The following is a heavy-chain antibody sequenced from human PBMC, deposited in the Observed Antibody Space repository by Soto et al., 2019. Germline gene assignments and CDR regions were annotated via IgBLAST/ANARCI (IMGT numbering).Heavy chain of an antibody. CDR1: GDSVSSNSAA. V-gene: IGHV6-1*01. CDR3: AREAIVVVPAAGAYYYYGMDV. J-gene: IGHJ6*02. CDR2: TYYRSKWYN. Sequence: PSQTLSLTCAISGDSVSSNSAAWNWIRQSPSRGLEWLGRTYYRSKWYNDYAVSVKSRITINPDTSKNQFSLQLNSVTPEDTAVYYCAREAIVVVPAAGAYYYYGMDVWGQGTTVTVSS. D-gene: IGHD2-2*01.